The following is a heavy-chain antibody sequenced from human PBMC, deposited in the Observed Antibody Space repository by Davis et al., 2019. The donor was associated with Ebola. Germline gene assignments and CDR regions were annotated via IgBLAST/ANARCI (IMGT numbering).Heavy chain of an antibody. D-gene: IGHD5-18*01. V-gene: IGHV3-21*05. CDR1: GFTLSNHA. CDR2: ISSSSSYR. J-gene: IGHJ4*02. Sequence: GESLKISCEASGFTLSNHAMNWVLQAPGKGLELVSYISSSSSYRYYAYSMKGRFTISRDNAKNSLYLQMNNLRAEDTAVYFCAGALQPFDYRGQGTLVTVSS. CDR3: AGALQPFDY.